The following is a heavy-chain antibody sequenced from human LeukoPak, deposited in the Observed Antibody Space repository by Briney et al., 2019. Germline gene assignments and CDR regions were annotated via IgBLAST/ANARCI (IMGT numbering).Heavy chain of an antibody. Sequence: GGSLRLSCAASGFTFSSYWMSWVRQAPGKGLEWVANIKQDGSEKYYVDSVKGRFTISRDNAKNSLYLQMNSLRAEDTAVYYCARDKLGWLPGWFDPWGQGTLVTVSS. V-gene: IGHV3-7*01. CDR3: ARDKLGWLPGWFDP. D-gene: IGHD5-18*01. CDR2: IKQDGSEK. CDR1: GFTFSSYW. J-gene: IGHJ5*02.